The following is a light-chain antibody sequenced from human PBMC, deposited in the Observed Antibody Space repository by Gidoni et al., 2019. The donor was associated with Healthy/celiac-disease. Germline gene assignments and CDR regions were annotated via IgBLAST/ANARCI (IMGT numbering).Light chain of an antibody. V-gene: IGKV3-11*01. CDR2: DAS. J-gene: IGKJ4*01. CDR3: QQRRNWPRA. CDR1: QSVSSY. Sequence: EILLTQSPATLSLSPGDRATLYCRASQSVSSYLAWYQQKPGQAPRLLIYDASNRATGIPARFSGSGSGTDFTLTISSLEPEDFAVYYCQQRRNWPRAFGGGTKVEIK.